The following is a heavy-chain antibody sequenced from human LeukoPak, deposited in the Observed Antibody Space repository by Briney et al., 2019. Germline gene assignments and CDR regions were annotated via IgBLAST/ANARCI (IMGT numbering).Heavy chain of an antibody. CDR2: ISGYNGNT. CDR1: GYNFDRYG. D-gene: IGHD6-13*01. CDR3: ARTTHSSSWSDAFDI. V-gene: IGHV1-18*04. Sequence: GAPVKVSCKGSGYNFDRYGVNWVRQAPGQGLEWMGWISGYNGNTNYAQKLQGRVTMTTDTSTSTAYMELRSLRSDDTAVYYCARTTHSSSWSDAFDIWGQGTMVTVSS. J-gene: IGHJ3*02.